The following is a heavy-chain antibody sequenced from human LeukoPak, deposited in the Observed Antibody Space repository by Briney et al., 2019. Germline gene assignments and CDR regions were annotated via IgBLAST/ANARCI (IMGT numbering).Heavy chain of an antibody. CDR1: GITLNDLS. V-gene: IGHV1-24*01. CDR2: FDPEDGET. CDR3: ATDGIPGATTTLDY. Sequence: GASVKVSCKVSGITLNDLSIQWVRQAPGKGLEWMGGFDPEDGETIYAPKFQARVTMTQDTYEDTAHMELSSLRSEDTAVYYCATDGIPGATTTLDYWGQGTLVTVSS. J-gene: IGHJ4*02. D-gene: IGHD1-26*01.